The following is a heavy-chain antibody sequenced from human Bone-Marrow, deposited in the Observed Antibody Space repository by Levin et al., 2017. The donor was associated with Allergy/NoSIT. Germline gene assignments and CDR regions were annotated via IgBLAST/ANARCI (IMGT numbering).Heavy chain of an antibody. V-gene: IGHV5-51*01. D-gene: IGHD1-1*01. CDR2: IYPGDSDT. J-gene: IGHJ6*02. CDR1: GYSFTSYW. Sequence: GGSLRLSCKGSGYSFTSYWIGWVRQMPGKGLEWMGIIYPGDSDTRYSPSFQGQVTISADKSISTAYLQWSSLKASDTAMYYCARHVPSHWRGYYYYGMDVWGQGTTVTVSS. CDR3: ARHVPSHWRGYYYYGMDV.